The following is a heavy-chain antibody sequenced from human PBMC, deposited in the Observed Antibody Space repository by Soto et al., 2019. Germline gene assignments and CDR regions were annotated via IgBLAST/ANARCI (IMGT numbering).Heavy chain of an antibody. V-gene: IGHV3-30-3*01. D-gene: IGHD3-22*01. Sequence: GGSLRLSCAASGFTFSSYAMHWVRQAPGKGLEWVAVISYDGSNKYYADSVKGRFTISRDNSKNTLYLQMNSLRAEDTAVYYCAKDTYYYDKSGYSTPPDYWGQGTLVTVSS. J-gene: IGHJ4*02. CDR3: AKDTYYYDKSGYSTPPDY. CDR1: GFTFSSYA. CDR2: ISYDGSNK.